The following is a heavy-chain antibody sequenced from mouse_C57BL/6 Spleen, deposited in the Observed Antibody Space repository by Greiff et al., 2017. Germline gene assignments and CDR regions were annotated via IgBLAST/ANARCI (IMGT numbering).Heavy chain of an antibody. D-gene: IGHD1-1*01. CDR2: INPGSGGT. V-gene: IGHV1-54*01. J-gene: IGHJ2*01. Sequence: VQLQQSGAELVRPGTSVKVSCKASGYAFTNYLIEWVKQRPGQGLEWIGVINPGSGGTNYNEKFKGKATLTADKSSSPAYMQLSSLTSEDSAVYFCARGGSSWNYFDYWGQGTTLTVSS. CDR3: ARGGSSWNYFDY. CDR1: GYAFTNYL.